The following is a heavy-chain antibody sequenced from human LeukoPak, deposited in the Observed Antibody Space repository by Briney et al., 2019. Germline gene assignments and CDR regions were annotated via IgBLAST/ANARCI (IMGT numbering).Heavy chain of an antibody. Sequence: GGSLRLSCAASGFTSSSYAMSWVRQAPGKGLEWVSVISDSGGSTYYADSVKGRFTISRDNSKNTLYLQMNSLRAEDTAVYYCAKDRPITIHWYFDLWGRGTLVTVSS. CDR2: ISDSGGST. D-gene: IGHD3-9*01. CDR1: GFTSSSYA. V-gene: IGHV3-23*01. CDR3: AKDRPITIHWYFDL. J-gene: IGHJ2*01.